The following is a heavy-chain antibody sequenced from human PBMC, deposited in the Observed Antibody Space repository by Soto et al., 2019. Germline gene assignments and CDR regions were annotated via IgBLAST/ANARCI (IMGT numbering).Heavy chain of an antibody. CDR1: GFTFSSFE. CDR2: ISTSGSTI. J-gene: IGHJ4*02. V-gene: IGHV3-48*03. D-gene: IGHD1-26*01. CDR3: ASGGSYYETHY. Sequence: LRLSCAASGFTFSSFEMNWVRQTPGKGPEWVSYISTSGSTIYYADSVKGRFTISRDNAKNSLYLQMNSLRAEDTAVYYCASGGSYYETHYWGQGTLVTVSS.